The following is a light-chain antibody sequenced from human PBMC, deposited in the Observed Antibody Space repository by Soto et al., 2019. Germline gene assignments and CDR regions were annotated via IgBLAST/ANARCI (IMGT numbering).Light chain of an antibody. Sequence: IVMTQSPGTLSVSLGERATLSCRASQSIGTNLAWYQHQSGQAPRLLIYGALSRAPGIPDRFSGSGSGTDFTLTISSLQSEDFGVYYCQQYNNWTPITFGQGTRLEI. CDR1: QSIGTN. CDR3: QQYNNWTPIT. CDR2: GAL. V-gene: IGKV3-15*01. J-gene: IGKJ5*01.